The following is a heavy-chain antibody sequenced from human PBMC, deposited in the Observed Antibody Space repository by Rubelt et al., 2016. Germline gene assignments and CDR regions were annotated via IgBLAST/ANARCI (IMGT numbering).Heavy chain of an antibody. Sequence: EVQLLESGGGLVQPGGSLRLSCAASGFTFSSYAMSWVRQAPGKGLEWVSAISGSGGSTDYADSGEGRVHISGGNSKNTLYRQVKSLGAVDAAGYYCAKGTGPRRGGTDYWGQGTLVTVSS. CDR1: GFTFSSYA. CDR3: AKGTGPRRGGTDY. J-gene: IGHJ4*02. CDR2: ISGSGGST. D-gene: IGHD2-8*02. V-gene: IGHV3-23*01.